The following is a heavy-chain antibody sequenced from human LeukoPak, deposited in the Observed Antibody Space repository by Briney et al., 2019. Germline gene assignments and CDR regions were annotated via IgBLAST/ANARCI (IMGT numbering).Heavy chain of an antibody. D-gene: IGHD6-19*01. J-gene: IGHJ3*02. Sequence: PGGSLRLSCAASGFTFSSYSMNWVRQAPGKGLERVSSISSSSSYIYYEDSVKGRFTISRDNAKNSLYLQMDSLRAEDTAVYYCARDCLGEVAVSYDAFDIWGQGTMVTVSS. CDR1: GFTFSSYS. CDR2: ISSSSSYI. V-gene: IGHV3-21*01. CDR3: ARDCLGEVAVSYDAFDI.